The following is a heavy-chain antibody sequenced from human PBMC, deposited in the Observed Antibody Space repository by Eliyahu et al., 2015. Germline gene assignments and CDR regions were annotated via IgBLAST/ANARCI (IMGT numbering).Heavy chain of an antibody. CDR1: DSVSSNSAA. CDR3: ARQWGGATGH. D-gene: IGHD1-26*01. J-gene: IGHJ4*02. CDR2: TYYRSKWYN. Sequence: DSVSSNSAAWTWIRQSPSRGLEWLGRTYYRSKWYNDYAXSVKSRISINADTSKNQFSLQLNSVTPEDTAXYYXARQWGGATGHWGQGTLVTVSS. V-gene: IGHV6-1*01.